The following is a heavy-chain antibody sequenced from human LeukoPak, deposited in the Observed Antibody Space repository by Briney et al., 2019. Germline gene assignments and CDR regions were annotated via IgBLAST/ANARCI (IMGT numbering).Heavy chain of an antibody. D-gene: IGHD3-22*01. Sequence: PGGSLRLSCTASGFIFSNYGMNWVRQAPGKGLEWISYIRGNSETIHYADSVKGRFTISRDNAKNTLYLQMNSLRAEDTAVYYCAKDRNYYDSSGYGDYWGQGTLVTVSS. CDR3: AKDRNYYDSSGYGDY. CDR2: IRGNSETI. V-gene: IGHV3-48*01. CDR1: GFIFSNYG. J-gene: IGHJ4*02.